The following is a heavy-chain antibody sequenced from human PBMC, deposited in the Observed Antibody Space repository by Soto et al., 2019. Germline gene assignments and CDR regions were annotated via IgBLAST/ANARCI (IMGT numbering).Heavy chain of an antibody. Sequence: SETLSLTCAVYGGSFSGFYWTWIRQPPGKGLEWIGGINHVGSTNYNPSLKSRVTISVDTSKNQFSLNLRSVTAADTAVYYCARAQGYEAYWGQGTLVTVSS. D-gene: IGHD5-12*01. J-gene: IGHJ4*02. CDR2: INHVGST. CDR3: ARAQGYEAY. V-gene: IGHV4-34*01. CDR1: GGSFSGFY.